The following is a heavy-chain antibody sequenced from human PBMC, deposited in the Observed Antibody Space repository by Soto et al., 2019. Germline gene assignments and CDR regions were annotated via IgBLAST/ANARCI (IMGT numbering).Heavy chain of an antibody. CDR2: ISTYDGNT. V-gene: IGHV1-18*01. D-gene: IGHD2-15*01. CDR1: GYTFPTYG. J-gene: IGHJ4*02. CDR3: ARDRGRSCIVGTCPFDY. Sequence: QVQLVQSAAEVRKPGASVKVSCKASGYTFPTYGITWVRQAPGQGLEWMGWISTYDGNTNYAQKLQGRVTMTKDTSTSTVYMELRSLRSDVTAVYYCARDRGRSCIVGTCPFDYWVQGTLVTVSA.